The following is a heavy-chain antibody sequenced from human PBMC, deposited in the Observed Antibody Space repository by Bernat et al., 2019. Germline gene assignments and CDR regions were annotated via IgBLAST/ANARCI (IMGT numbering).Heavy chain of an antibody. J-gene: IGHJ4*02. CDR1: GFTFSYYG. CDR3: AKDRRIAASLDY. D-gene: IGHD6-25*01. CDR2: MSYDGSTQ. V-gene: IGHV3-30*18. Sequence: QVHLVESGGGVVQPGGSLRLSCVASGFTFSYYGMHWVRQAPGKGLEWVAIMSYDGSTQYYADSVKGRCTISRDNSKNTLYLQMNSLRAEDTAVYYCAKDRRIAASLDYWGQGTLVTVSS.